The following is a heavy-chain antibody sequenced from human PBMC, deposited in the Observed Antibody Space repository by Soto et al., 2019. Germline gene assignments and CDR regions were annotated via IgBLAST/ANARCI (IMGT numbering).Heavy chain of an antibody. CDR1: GYTFTSYD. J-gene: IGHJ5*02. CDR3: ARSGQVGNWFDP. V-gene: IGHV1-8*01. D-gene: IGHD3-3*01. Sequence: ASVKVSCKASGYTFTSYDINWVRQATGQGLEWMGWMNPNSGNTGYAQKFQGRVTMTRNTSISTAYMELSSLRSKDTAVYYCARSGQVGNWFDPWGQGTLVTVSS. CDR2: MNPNSGNT.